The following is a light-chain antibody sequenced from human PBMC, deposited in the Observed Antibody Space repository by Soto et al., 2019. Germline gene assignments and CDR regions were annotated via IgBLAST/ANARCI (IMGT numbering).Light chain of an antibody. CDR3: ASYTSSRPYV. V-gene: IGLV2-14*01. CDR2: EVS. J-gene: IGLJ1*01. Sequence: QSVLTQPASVSGSPGQSITISCIGTSGDVGGYFYVSWYQQHPVKAPKLIIYEVSNRPSGVSNRFSGSKSGNTASLTISGLQAEDEADYYCASYTSSRPYVFGTGTKVTVL. CDR1: SGDVGGYFY.